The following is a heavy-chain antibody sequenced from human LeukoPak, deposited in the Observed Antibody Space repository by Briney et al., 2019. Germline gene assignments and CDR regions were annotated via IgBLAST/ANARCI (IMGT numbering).Heavy chain of an antibody. CDR3: ARGTYYYDSSGYCLDY. J-gene: IGHJ4*02. Sequence: SETLSLTCTVSGGSISSGDYYWSWIRQPPGKGLEWIGYIYYGGSTYYNPSLKSRVTISVDTSKNQFSLKLSSVTAADTAVYYCARGTYYYDSSGYCLDYWGQGTLVTVSS. CDR1: GGSISSGDYY. V-gene: IGHV4-30-4*01. D-gene: IGHD3-22*01. CDR2: IYYGGST.